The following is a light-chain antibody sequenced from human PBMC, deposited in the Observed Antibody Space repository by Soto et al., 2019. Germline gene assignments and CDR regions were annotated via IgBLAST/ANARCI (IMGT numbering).Light chain of an antibody. CDR2: AAS. V-gene: IGKV1-5*01. CDR1: QTISSW. Sequence: DIQMTQSPSTLSGSVGDRVTITCRASQTISSWLAWYQQKPGKAPELLIYAASTLQSGVPSRFSGSGSGTDFTLTISCLQSEDFATYYCQQYYSFPLTFGGATRWIS. CDR3: QQYYSFPLT. J-gene: IGKJ4*01.